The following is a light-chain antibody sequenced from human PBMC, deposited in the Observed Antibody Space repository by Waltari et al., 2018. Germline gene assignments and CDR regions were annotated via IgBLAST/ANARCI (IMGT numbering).Light chain of an antibody. V-gene: IGKV1-39*01. J-gene: IGKJ1*01. CDR3: QQSYSIPWT. CDR2: AAS. CDR1: QSIVTY. Sequence: DIQMTQSPSALSASVGDRVTITCRASQSIVTYLNWYQQRPGKAPQVLIYAASNLQSGVPSRFSGSGSGTDFTLSITGLQPEDFAVYYCQQSYSIPWTFGQGTTVDI.